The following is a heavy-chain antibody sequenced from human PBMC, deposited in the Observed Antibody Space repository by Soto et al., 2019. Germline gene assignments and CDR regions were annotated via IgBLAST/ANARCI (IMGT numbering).Heavy chain of an antibody. V-gene: IGHV1-18*01. Sequence: ASVKVSCKASGYTFTSYGISWVRQAPGQGLEWMGRISAYNGNTNYAQKLQGRVTMTTDTSTSTAYMELRSLRSDDTAVYYCARGGITIFGVVTEYYFDYWGQGTLVTVSS. CDR1: GYTFTSYG. J-gene: IGHJ4*02. CDR2: ISAYNGNT. CDR3: ARGGITIFGVVTEYYFDY. D-gene: IGHD3-3*01.